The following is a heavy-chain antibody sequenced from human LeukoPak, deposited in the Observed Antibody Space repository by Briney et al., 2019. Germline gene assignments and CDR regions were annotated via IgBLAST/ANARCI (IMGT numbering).Heavy chain of an antibody. CDR3: ARVTLEFVRYFDWLPPPRY. D-gene: IGHD3-9*01. V-gene: IGHV3-30*15. CDR2: ISSYGRNT. CDR1: GLTFTSYS. J-gene: IGHJ4*02. Sequence: RSMTLSCTAYGLTFTSYSMHWVRHAPGQGLEWVGFISSYGRNTNYANSVKGRFTISRDKSTSTPYMQMSSLRAEDTAVYYCARVTLEFVRYFDWLPPPRYWGQGTLVTVSS.